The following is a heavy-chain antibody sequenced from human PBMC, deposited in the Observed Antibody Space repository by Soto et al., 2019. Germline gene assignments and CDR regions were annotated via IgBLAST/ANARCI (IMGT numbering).Heavy chain of an antibody. J-gene: IGHJ4*02. CDR3: ARVGGNWNDDYFDY. Sequence: QVQLVQSGAEVKKPGASVKVSCKASGYTFTSYDINWVRQATGQGLEWKGWMNPNSGDTGYAQKFQGRVTMTRNTSTRTAYMELSSLRSEDTAVYYCARVGGNWNDDYFDYWGQGTLVTVSS. CDR2: MNPNSGDT. D-gene: IGHD1-1*01. V-gene: IGHV1-8*01. CDR1: GYTFTSYD.